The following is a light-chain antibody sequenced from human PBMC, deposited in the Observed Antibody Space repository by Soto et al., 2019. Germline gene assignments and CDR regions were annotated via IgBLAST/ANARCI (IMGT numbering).Light chain of an antibody. Sequence: IVLTQSPGTLSLSPGERVTLSCRASQSVSSNLAWYQQKPGQAPRLLIYGASTRATGIPARFSGSGPGTEFTLTISSLQSEDFAVYYCQQYNNWPTWTFGQGTKVDI. CDR1: QSVSSN. V-gene: IGKV3-15*01. J-gene: IGKJ1*01. CDR3: QQYNNWPTWT. CDR2: GAS.